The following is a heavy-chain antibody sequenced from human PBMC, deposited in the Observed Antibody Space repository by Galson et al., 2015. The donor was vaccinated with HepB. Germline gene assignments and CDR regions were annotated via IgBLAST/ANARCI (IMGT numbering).Heavy chain of an antibody. CDR1: GFTFSSYS. J-gene: IGHJ4*02. CDR2: ISSSSSTI. D-gene: IGHD3-9*01. CDR3: ARAYYDILTGSYHFDY. Sequence: SLRLSCAASGFTFSSYSMNWVRQAPGKGLEWVSYISSSSSTIYYADSVKGRFTISRDNAKNSLYLQMNSLRDEDTAVYYCARAYYDILTGSYHFDYWGQGTLVTVSS. V-gene: IGHV3-48*02.